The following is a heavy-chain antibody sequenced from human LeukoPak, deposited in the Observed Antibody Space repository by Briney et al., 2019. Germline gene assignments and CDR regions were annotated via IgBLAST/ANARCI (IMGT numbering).Heavy chain of an antibody. Sequence: SETLSLTCSVSGGSLSNYYWSWIRQPPGKGLEWVGYVYYSGNTNYNPSLKSRVTISVDTSKNRFSLKLSSVTAADTAVYYCARDRRGRDGYNYGAFDFWAKGQWSPSLQ. CDR1: GGSLSNYY. D-gene: IGHD5-24*01. V-gene: IGHV4-59*01. J-gene: IGHJ3*01. CDR2: VYYSGNT. CDR3: ARDRRGRDGYNYGAFDF.